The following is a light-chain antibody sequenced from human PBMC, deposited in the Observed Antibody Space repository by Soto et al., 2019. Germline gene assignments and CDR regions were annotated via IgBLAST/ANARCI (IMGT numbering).Light chain of an antibody. CDR3: TSYRSSSTLGV. CDR2: DVS. V-gene: IGLV2-14*01. CDR1: SSDVGGFSF. J-gene: IGLJ1*01. Sequence: ALTQPASVSGSPGQSITISCTGSSSDVGGFSFVSWYQQYPGKAPQLIIYDVSNRPSGVSNRFSGSKSGNTASLTISGLQAEDEADYYCTSYRSSSTLGVFGTGNKVTVL.